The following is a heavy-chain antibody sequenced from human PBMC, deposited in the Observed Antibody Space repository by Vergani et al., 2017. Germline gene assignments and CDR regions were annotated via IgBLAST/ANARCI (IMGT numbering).Heavy chain of an antibody. D-gene: IGHD1-26*01. CDR1: GYSISSGYY. CDR3: ARKSTRGGTCDY. CDR2: IYHSGST. Sequence: QVQLQESGPGLVKPSETLSLTCAVSGYSISSGYYWGWIRQPPGKGLEWIGSIYHSGSTYYNPSLKSRVTISVDTSKNQFSLKLSSVTAADTAVYYCARKSTRGGTCDYWGQGTLVTVSS. J-gene: IGHJ4*02. V-gene: IGHV4-38-2*01.